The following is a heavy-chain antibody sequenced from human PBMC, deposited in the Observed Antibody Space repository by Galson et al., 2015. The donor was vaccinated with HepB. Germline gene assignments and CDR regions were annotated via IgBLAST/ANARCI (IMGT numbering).Heavy chain of an antibody. CDR3: ARQGITVAGPFDY. CDR1: GGSISSYY. J-gene: IGHJ4*02. Sequence: ETLSLTCTASGGSISSYYWSWIRQPPGKGLEWIGYIYYSGSTNYNPSLKSRVTISVDTSKNQFSLKLSSVTAADTAVYYCARQGITVAGPFDYWGQGTLVTVSS. CDR2: IYYSGST. V-gene: IGHV4-59*01. D-gene: IGHD6-19*01.